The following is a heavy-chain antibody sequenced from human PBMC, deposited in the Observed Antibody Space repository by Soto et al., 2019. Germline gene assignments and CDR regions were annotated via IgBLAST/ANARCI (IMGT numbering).Heavy chain of an antibody. Sequence: QVQLQESGPGLVKPSQTLSLTCTVSGGSISSGGYYWSWIRQHPGKGLEWIGYIYYSGSTYYNPSLKSRVTISVDTSKNQFSLKLSSVTAADTAVYYCARGPQIVVMVYASNGHFDYWGQGTLVTVSS. V-gene: IGHV4-31*03. CDR2: IYYSGST. CDR1: GGSISSGGYY. D-gene: IGHD2-8*01. J-gene: IGHJ4*02. CDR3: ARGPQIVVMVYASNGHFDY.